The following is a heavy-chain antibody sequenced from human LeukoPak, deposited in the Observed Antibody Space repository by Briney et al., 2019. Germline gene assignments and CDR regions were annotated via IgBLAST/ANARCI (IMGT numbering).Heavy chain of an antibody. D-gene: IGHD2-21*01. CDR3: VKGALFHFDY. V-gene: IGHV3-30*18. CDR1: GFTFSSYG. Sequence: GGSLRLSCAASGFTFSSYGMHWVRQAPGKGLEWVAVISYDGSNKYYADSVKGRFTISKDNSKNTLYVQMNSLRVEDTAVYYCVKGALFHFDYWGQGMLVTVSS. CDR2: ISYDGSNK. J-gene: IGHJ4*02.